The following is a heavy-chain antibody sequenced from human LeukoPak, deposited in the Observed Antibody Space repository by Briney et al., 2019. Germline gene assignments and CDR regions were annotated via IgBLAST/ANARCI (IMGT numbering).Heavy chain of an antibody. CDR2: INHSGST. CDR3: ARELIAVAGTGDDY. V-gene: IGHV4-34*01. CDR1: GGSFSGYY. D-gene: IGHD6-19*01. Sequence: PSETLSLTCAVYGGSFSGYYWSWIRQPPGKGLEWIGEINHSGSTNYNPSLKSRVTISVDTSKNQFSLKLSSVTAADTAVYYCARELIAVAGTGDDYWGQGTLVTVSS. J-gene: IGHJ4*02.